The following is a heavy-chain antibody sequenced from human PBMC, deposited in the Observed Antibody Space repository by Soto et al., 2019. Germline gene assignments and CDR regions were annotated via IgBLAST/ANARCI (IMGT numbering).Heavy chain of an antibody. D-gene: IGHD3-10*01. CDR2: ISGSGGST. Sequence: PGGSLRLSCAASGFTFSTYAMSWVRQAPGKGLEWVSSISGSGGSTYYADSVKGRFTISRDNSKNTLYLQMNSLRAEDTAVYYCAKALGRDFSDFDSWGQGTQVTVSS. J-gene: IGHJ4*02. CDR1: GFTFSTYA. CDR3: AKALGRDFSDFDS. V-gene: IGHV3-23*01.